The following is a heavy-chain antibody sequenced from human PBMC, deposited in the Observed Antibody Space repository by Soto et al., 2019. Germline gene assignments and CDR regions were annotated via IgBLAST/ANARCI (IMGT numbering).Heavy chain of an antibody. D-gene: IGHD6-19*01. J-gene: IGHJ4*02. V-gene: IGHV3-13*01. Sequence: PGGSLRLSCAASGFTFSSYDMHWVRQATGKGLEWVSVLYSAGNAYYADSVQGRFTISRDDSKNTLYLQMNRLRAEDTAVYYCARDKGGGWYYFDSWGQGTLVTVSS. CDR2: LYSAGNA. CDR1: GFTFSSYD. CDR3: ARDKGGGWYYFDS.